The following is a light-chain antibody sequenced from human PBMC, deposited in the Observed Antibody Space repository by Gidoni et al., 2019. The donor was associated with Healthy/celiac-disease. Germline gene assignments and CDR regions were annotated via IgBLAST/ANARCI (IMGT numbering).Light chain of an antibody. CDR1: SSNIGSNT. V-gene: IGLV1-44*01. J-gene: IGLJ2*01. CDR3: AAWDDSLNGPV. CDR2: SNN. Sequence: QSVLTQPASASGTPGQRVTISCSVSSSNIGSNTVNWYQQLPGTAPKLLIYSNNQRPSGVPDRFSGSKSGTSASLAISGLQSEDEADYYWAAWDDSLNGPVFGGGTKLTVL.